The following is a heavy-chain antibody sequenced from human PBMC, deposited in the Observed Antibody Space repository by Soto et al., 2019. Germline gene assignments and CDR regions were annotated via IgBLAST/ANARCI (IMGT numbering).Heavy chain of an antibody. J-gene: IGHJ6*02. CDR3: ARNGPGYSSGWYNVDYYYGMDV. CDR2: INAGNGNT. CDR1: GYTFTSYA. V-gene: IGHV1-3*01. D-gene: IGHD6-19*01. Sequence: ASVKVSCKASGYTFTSYAMHWVRQAPGQRLEWMGWINAGNGNTKYSQKFQGRVTITRDTSASTAYMELSSLRSEDTAVYYCARNGPGYSSGWYNVDYYYGMDVWGQGTTVTVSS.